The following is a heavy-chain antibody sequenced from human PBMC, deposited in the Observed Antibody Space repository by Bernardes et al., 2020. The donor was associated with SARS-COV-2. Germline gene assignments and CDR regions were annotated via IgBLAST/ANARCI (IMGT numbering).Heavy chain of an antibody. CDR2: INPNSGGT. D-gene: IGHD3-3*01. CDR3: ARDHSRITIFVKAYGMDV. V-gene: IGHV1-2*04. Sequence: ASVKVSCKASGYTFTGYYMHWVRQAPGQGLEWMGWINPNSGGTNYAQKFQGWVTMTRDTSISTAYMELSRLRSDDTAVYYCARDHSRITIFVKAYGMDVWGQGTTVTVSS. J-gene: IGHJ6*02. CDR1: GYTFTGYY.